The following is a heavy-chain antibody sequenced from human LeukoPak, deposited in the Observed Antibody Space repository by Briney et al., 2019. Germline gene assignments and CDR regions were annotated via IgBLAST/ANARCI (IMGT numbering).Heavy chain of an antibody. D-gene: IGHD3-22*01. CDR1: GGSISSGDYS. CDR2: IYYSGST. V-gene: IGHV4-30-4*01. CDR3: ARVSLVSGYYEVDY. Sequence: SETLSLTCTVSGGSISSGDYSWSWIRQPPGKGLEWIGYIYYSGSTYYNPSLKSRVTISVDTSKNQFSPKLSSVTAADTAVYYCARVSLVSGYYEVDYWGQGTLVTVSS. J-gene: IGHJ4*02.